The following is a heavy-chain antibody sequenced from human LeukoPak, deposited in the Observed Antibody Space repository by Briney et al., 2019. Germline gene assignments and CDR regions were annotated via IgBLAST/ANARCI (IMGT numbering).Heavy chain of an antibody. CDR1: GFTFSIYS. D-gene: IGHD3-10*01. Sequence: GGSLRLSCAASGFTFSIYSMNWVRQAPGKGLEWVSSISGSSIYIYYAESVKGRFTISRDNAKNSLYLQMNSLRVEDTASYYCAKVPYSDYGSGRPPFMDVWGQGTTVAVSS. CDR2: ISGSSIYI. CDR3: AKVPYSDYGSGRPPFMDV. J-gene: IGHJ6*02. V-gene: IGHV3-21*04.